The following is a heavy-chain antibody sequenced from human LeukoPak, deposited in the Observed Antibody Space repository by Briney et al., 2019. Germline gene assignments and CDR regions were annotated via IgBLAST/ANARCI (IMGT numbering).Heavy chain of an antibody. Sequence: EASVKVSCKASGYTFTFYYIYWVRQAPGQGLEWMGIINPSGGSTSYAQKFQGRVTMTRDMSTSTVYMELSSLRFEDTAVYFCAREGYCRGGTCYSCDYWGQGTLVTVSS. CDR2: INPSGGST. CDR3: AREGYCRGGTCYSCDY. J-gene: IGHJ4*02. D-gene: IGHD2-15*01. V-gene: IGHV1-46*01. CDR1: GYTFTFYY.